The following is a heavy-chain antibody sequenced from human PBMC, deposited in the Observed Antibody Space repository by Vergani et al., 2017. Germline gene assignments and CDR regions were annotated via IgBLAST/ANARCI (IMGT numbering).Heavy chain of an antibody. CDR2: IYYSGRT. CDR3: ARHLAYCGGDCYPYYYGMDV. Sequence: QLQLQESGPGLVKPSETLSLTCTVSGGSISSSSYYWGWIRQPPGEGLEWIGSIYYSGRTYYNPSLKSRVTISVDTSKNQFSLKLSSVTAADTAVYYCARHLAYCGGDCYPYYYGMDVWGQGP. CDR1: GGSISSSSYY. V-gene: IGHV4-39*01. D-gene: IGHD2-21*02. J-gene: IGHJ6*02.